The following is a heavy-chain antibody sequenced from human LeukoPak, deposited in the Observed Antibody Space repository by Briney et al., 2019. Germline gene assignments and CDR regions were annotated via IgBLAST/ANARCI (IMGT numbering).Heavy chain of an antibody. J-gene: IGHJ4*02. D-gene: IGHD4-23*01. V-gene: IGHV3-21*01. CDR2: ISSSSSYI. CDR3: ASHGGDSLFDY. Sequence: GGSLRLSCAASGFTFSSYSMNWVRQAPGKGLEWVSSISSSSSYIYYAYSVKGRFTISRDNAKNSLYLQMNSLRAEDTAVYYCASHGGDSLFDYWGQGPLVTVFS. CDR1: GFTFSSYS.